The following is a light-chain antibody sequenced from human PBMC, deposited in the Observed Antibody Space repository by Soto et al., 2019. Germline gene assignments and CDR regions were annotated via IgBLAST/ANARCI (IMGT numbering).Light chain of an antibody. Sequence: DIQMTQSPSTLSASVGDRVTITCRASQSISRSLAWYQQKPGKAPKLLLYDASTLESGVPSRFSGGGSVSDFTLTISSLQPDDFATYYCQQYNTYPWTFGQGTKVEIK. CDR2: DAS. CDR3: QQYNTYPWT. V-gene: IGKV1-5*01. CDR1: QSISRS. J-gene: IGKJ1*01.